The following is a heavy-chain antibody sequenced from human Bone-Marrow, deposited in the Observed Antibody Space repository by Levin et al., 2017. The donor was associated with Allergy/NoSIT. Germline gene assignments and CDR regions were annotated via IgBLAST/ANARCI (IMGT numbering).Heavy chain of an antibody. CDR3: ARDRFLSPYGGTEDYYYGMDV. D-gene: IGHD4-23*01. Sequence: PSQTLSLTCTVSGGSISSGDYYWSWIRQPPGKGLEWIGYIYYSGSTYYNPSLKSRVTISVDTSKNQFSLKLSSVTAADTAVYYCARDRFLSPYGGTEDYYYGMDVWGQGTTVTVSS. V-gene: IGHV4-30-4*01. J-gene: IGHJ6*02. CDR2: IYYSGST. CDR1: GGSISSGDYY.